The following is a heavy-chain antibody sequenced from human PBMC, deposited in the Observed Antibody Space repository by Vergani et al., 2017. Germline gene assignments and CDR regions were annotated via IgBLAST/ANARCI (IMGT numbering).Heavy chain of an antibody. J-gene: IGHJ4*02. CDR1: GFTFSSHA. CDR2: TKNTGDST. CDR3: GRGSDNYN. Sequence: EVQLLQSEGAVVQPGGSLRLSCVASGFTFSSHAMSWVRQGHGQGLEWVSSTKNTGDSTHYADSVKGRFTISRDNSKNTLYLQMNSLRVEDTAVYYCGRGSDNYNWGQGTLVTASS. V-gene: IGHV3-23*01. D-gene: IGHD5-24*01.